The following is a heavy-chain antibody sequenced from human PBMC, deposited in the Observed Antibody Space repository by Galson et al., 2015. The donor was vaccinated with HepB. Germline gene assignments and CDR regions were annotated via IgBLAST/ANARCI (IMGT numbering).Heavy chain of an antibody. CDR3: IRGSPSSPLYYYGMDV. Sequence: SLRLSCAASGFTFGDYALSWFRQAPGKGLEWVGFIRSKAYGGTTEYTASVKGRFTISRDDSKSIACLQMNSLKTEDTAVYYCIRGSPSSPLYYYGMDVWGQGTTVTVSS. CDR1: GFTFGDYA. J-gene: IGHJ6*02. CDR2: IRSKAYGGTT. D-gene: IGHD6-6*01. V-gene: IGHV3-49*01.